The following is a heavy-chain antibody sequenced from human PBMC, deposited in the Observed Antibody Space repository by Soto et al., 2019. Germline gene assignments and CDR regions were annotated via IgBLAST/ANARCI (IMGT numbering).Heavy chain of an antibody. CDR2: IIPIFGTA. D-gene: IGHD3-3*01. CDR3: ARDPGAFWSGFGYYGMDV. Sequence: QVQLVQSGAEVKKPGSSVKVSCKASGGTFSSYAISWVRQAPGQGPEWMRGIIPIFGTANYAQKFQGRVTITADESTSTAYMELSSLRSEDTAVYYCARDPGAFWSGFGYYGMDVWGQGTTVTVSS. V-gene: IGHV1-69*01. CDR1: GGTFSSYA. J-gene: IGHJ6*02.